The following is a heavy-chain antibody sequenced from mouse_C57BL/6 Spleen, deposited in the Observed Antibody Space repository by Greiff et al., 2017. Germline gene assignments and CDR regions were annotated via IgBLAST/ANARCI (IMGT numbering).Heavy chain of an antibody. V-gene: IGHV1-76*01. Sequence: VQLVESGAELVRPGASVKLSCKASGYTFTAYCINWVKPRPGQGLEWIARIYPGSGNTYYNEKFKGKATLTADKSSSTAYMQLSSLTSEDSADYFCARTLYDTYDAMDYWGQGTSVTVSS. CDR2: IYPGSGNT. CDR1: GYTFTAYC. D-gene: IGHD1-1*01. CDR3: ARTLYDTYDAMDY. J-gene: IGHJ4*01.